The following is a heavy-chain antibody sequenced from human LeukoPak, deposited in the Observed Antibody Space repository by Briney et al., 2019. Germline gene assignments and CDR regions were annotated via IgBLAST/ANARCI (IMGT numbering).Heavy chain of an antibody. Sequence: PGGSLRLSCAASGFTFSSYGMHWVRQAPGKGPEWVAVISYDGSNKYYADSVKGRFTISRDNSKNTLYLQMNSLRAEDTAVYYCCMVAAAGPHGDYWGQGTLVTVSS. D-gene: IGHD6-13*01. J-gene: IGHJ4*02. CDR1: GFTFSSYG. CDR3: CMVAAAGPHGDY. V-gene: IGHV3-30*03. CDR2: ISYDGSNK.